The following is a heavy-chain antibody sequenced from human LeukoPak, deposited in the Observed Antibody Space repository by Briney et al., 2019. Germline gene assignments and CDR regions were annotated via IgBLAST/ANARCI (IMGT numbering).Heavy chain of an antibody. V-gene: IGHV5-51*01. CDR3: VRRTDYYMDV. CDR2: IYPGDSDT. J-gene: IGHJ6*03. Sequence: GESLKISCQGSGYTFISYWIGWVRQMPGKGLEWMGIIYPGDSDTRYSPSFQGQVTISADKSINTAYLKWSSLKALDTAMYYCVRRTDYYMDVWGKGTTVTVSS. CDR1: GYTFISYW.